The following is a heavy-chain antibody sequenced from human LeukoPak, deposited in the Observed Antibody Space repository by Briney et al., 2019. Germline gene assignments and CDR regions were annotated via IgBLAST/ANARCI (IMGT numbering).Heavy chain of an antibody. J-gene: IGHJ6*02. V-gene: IGHV4-59*01. CDR2: IYYSGST. Sequence: PSETLSLTCTVSGGSINSYYWSWIRQPPGKGLEWIGYIYYSGSTNYNPSLKSRVTISVDTSKNQFSLKLSSVTAADTAVYYCARDQGYYDSSGYYYYYYGMDVWGQGTTVTVSS. CDR3: ARDQGYYDSSGYYYYYYGMDV. CDR1: GGSINSYY. D-gene: IGHD3-22*01.